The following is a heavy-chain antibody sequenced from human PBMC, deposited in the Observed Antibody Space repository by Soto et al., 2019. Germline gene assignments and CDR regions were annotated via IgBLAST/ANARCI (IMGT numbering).Heavy chain of an antibody. V-gene: IGHV3-30*18. J-gene: IGHJ6*02. CDR2: ISYDGSNK. Sequence: QVQLVESGGGVVQPGRSLRLSCAASGFTFSSYGMHWVRQAPGKGLEWVAAISYDGSNKYYADSVKGRFTISRDNSKNTLYLQMNSLRAEDTAVYYCAKGGDPYYYYGMDVWGQGTTVTVSS. CDR3: AKGGDPYYYYGMDV. CDR1: GFTFSSYG.